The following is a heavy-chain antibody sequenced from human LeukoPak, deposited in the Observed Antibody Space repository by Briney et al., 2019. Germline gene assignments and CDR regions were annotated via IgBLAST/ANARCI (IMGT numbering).Heavy chain of an antibody. Sequence: GGSLRLSCAASGFTLSNYAMYWVRQTPGKGLEWVAAIWNDGSDENYADSVKGRFTISSDNSKNTLYLQMNSLRAEDTAVYYCAFEIGRSQGAFDIWGQGTMITVSS. V-gene: IGHV3-33*08. D-gene: IGHD1-26*01. J-gene: IGHJ3*02. CDR3: AFEIGRSQGAFDI. CDR1: GFTLSNYA. CDR2: IWNDGSDE.